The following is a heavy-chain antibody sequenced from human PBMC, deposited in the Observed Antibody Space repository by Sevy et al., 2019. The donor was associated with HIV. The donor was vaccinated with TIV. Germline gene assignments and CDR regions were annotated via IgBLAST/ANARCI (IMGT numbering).Heavy chain of an antibody. Sequence: ASVKVSCKASGYTFTSYGISWVRQAPGQGLEWMGRINPNSGDTTCAQKFQGRVTMSRDTPISTAYMELHRLTSDDTAVYYCARAYYYDSSAYRFDDWGQGTLVTVSS. CDR3: ARAYYYDSSAYRFDD. V-gene: IGHV1-2*06. CDR2: INPNSGDT. CDR1: GYTFTSYG. J-gene: IGHJ4*02. D-gene: IGHD3-22*01.